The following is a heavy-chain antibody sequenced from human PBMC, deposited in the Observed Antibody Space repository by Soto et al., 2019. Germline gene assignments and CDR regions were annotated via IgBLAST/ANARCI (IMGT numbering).Heavy chain of an antibody. CDR3: EKAGDQPLLDPPANFDY. Sequence: EVQLLESGGGLVQPGGSLRLSCAASGFTFSSYAMSWVRQAPGKGLEWVSAISGSGGSTYYADSVKGRFTISRDNSKNTLYLQMNSLRAEDTAVYYGEKAGDQPLLDPPANFDYWGQGTLVTVSS. D-gene: IGHD2-2*02. V-gene: IGHV3-23*01. CDR1: GFTFSSYA. CDR2: ISGSGGST. J-gene: IGHJ4*02.